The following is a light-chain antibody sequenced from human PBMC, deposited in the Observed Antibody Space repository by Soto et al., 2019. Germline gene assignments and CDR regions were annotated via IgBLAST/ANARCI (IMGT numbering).Light chain of an antibody. CDR3: LQDSNYPRT. V-gene: IGKV1-6*01. CDR1: QCIRDD. J-gene: IGKJ1*01. CDR2: GAS. Sequence: IQMTQSRSSLSASVGDRVTITCRASQCIRDDVGWYQQKPGKAPKLLIYGASTLQSGVPSRFSGSGSGTDVTLTISSLQPEDFASYYCLQDSNYPRTFGQGTKVEIK.